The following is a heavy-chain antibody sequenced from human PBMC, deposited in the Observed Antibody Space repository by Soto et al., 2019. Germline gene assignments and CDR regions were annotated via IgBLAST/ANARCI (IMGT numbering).Heavy chain of an antibody. V-gene: IGHV4-34*01. CDR1: GGSFSGYY. J-gene: IGHJ1*01. CDR3: ARQGRPPGPKYFQP. CDR2: INHSGST. D-gene: IGHD7-27*01. Sequence: QVQLQQWGAGLLKPSETLSLTCAVYGGSFSGYYWSWIRQPPGKGLEWIGEINHSGSTNYNPSLRVRAPSSEDTPKNRFPLKRSSVPAGDPPVYYWARQGRPPGPKYFQPGGQGTLVTAPS.